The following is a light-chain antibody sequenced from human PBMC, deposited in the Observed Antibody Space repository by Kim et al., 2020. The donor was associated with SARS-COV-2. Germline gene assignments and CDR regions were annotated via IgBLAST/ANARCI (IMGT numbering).Light chain of an antibody. Sequence: SYELTQPPSVSVSPGQTASITCSGDKLGDKYACWYQQKPGQSPVLVIYQDSKRPSGIPERFSGSNSGNTATLTISGTQAMDEADYYCQEWDSSTEVFGGGTKLTVL. J-gene: IGLJ3*02. V-gene: IGLV3-1*01. CDR2: QDS. CDR1: KLGDKY. CDR3: QEWDSSTEV.